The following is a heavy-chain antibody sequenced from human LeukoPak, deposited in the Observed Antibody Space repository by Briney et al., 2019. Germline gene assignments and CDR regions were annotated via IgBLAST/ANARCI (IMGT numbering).Heavy chain of an antibody. CDR1: GGSISTYY. D-gene: IGHD3-10*01. CDR2: ISYGNT. Sequence: SETLSLTCSVSGGSISTYYWNWIRQTPGKGLEWIGHISYGNTDYNPSLKSRVTISVDTSKNQFSLKLTSVTAADTAVYYCARQSLGPSRSGTSNIWFDPWGQGTLVTVSS. CDR3: ARQSLGPSRSGTSNIWFDP. J-gene: IGHJ5*02. V-gene: IGHV4-59*08.